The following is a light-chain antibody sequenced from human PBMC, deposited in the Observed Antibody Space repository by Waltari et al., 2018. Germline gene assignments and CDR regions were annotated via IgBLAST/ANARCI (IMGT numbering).Light chain of an antibody. Sequence: DIQVTQSPSSLSASVGDSITFTCRTSQIIRTYLTGYHQKPGKAPKVLIYASSTLLSGVPSRFSGSTSGAHFYLTIYSLQPEDVAAYYCQQSYSTPRTFGGGTRVDI. V-gene: IGKV1-39*01. CDR1: QIIRTY. CDR3: QQSYSTPRT. J-gene: IGKJ4*01. CDR2: ASS.